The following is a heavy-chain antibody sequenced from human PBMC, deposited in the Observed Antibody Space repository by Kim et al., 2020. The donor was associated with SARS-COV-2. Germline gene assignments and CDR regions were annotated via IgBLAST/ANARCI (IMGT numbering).Heavy chain of an antibody. V-gene: IGHV3-15*01. J-gene: IGHJ4*02. Sequence: AAPVKGRFNISRDDSKNPLYLQMTSLKTEDTAVYYCTTDGYLAAAGVDYWGQGTLVTVSS. D-gene: IGHD6-13*01. CDR3: TTDGYLAAAGVDY.